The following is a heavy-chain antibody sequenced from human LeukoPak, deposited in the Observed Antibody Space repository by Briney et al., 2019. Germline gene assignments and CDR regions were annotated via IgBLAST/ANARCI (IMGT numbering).Heavy chain of an antibody. Sequence: ASVKVSCKASGYTFTSYAMHWVRQAPGQRPEWMGWINAGNGNTKYSQKFQGRVTITRDTSASTAYMELSSLRSEDTAVYYCARDQGGLAGGFDYWGQGTLVTVSS. D-gene: IGHD3-10*01. CDR2: INAGNGNT. J-gene: IGHJ4*02. CDR3: ARDQGGLAGGFDY. CDR1: GYTFTSYA. V-gene: IGHV1-3*01.